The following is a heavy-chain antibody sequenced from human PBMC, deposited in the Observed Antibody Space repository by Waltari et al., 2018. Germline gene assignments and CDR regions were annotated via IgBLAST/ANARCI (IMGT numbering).Heavy chain of an antibody. CDR3: TSGYQWRRPLDAFGF. D-gene: IGHD6-19*01. CDR2: VSSTGTA. CDR1: GASIGSATYY. Sequence: QVQLQESGPGLVKPSETLALTCTVSGASIGSATYYWNWIRQSAGEGLEWIGRVSSTGTADYNPFLRGRVIISADTSKNQFSLKLHSVNATDTATYYCTSGYQWRRPLDAFGFWGLGTMVTVSS. V-gene: IGHV4-61*02. J-gene: IGHJ3*01.